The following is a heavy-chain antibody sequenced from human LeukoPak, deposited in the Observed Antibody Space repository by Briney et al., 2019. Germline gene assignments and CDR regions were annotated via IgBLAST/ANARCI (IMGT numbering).Heavy chain of an antibody. CDR2: ISTSSSYI. J-gene: IGHJ5*02. CDR3: ARGRAVVAASDSWSDP. Sequence: AGGSLRLSCAASGFTFSSYSMNWVRQAPGKGLEWVSSISTSSSYIYYADSVKGRFTISRDNAKNSLYLQMNSLRAEDTAVYYCARGRAVVAASDSWSDPWGQGTLVTVSS. D-gene: IGHD2-15*01. V-gene: IGHV3-21*01. CDR1: GFTFSSYS.